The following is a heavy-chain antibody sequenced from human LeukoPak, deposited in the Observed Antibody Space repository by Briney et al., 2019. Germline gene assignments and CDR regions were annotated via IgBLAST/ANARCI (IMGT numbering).Heavy chain of an antibody. CDR3: ASGYRFGN. CDR1: EYTFTGYY. CDR2: INPNSGAT. J-gene: IGHJ4*02. Sequence: GASVKLSCKASEYTFTGYYMHWVRQAPGQGLEWMVWINPNSGATDYAQNFQGRVTLTRDTSISTAYMELSRLRSDDTAVYYCASGYRFGNWGQGTLVTVSS. V-gene: IGHV1-2*02. D-gene: IGHD5-18*01.